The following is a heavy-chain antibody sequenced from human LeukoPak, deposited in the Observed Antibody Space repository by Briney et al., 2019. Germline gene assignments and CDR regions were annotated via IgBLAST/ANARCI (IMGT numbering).Heavy chain of an antibody. D-gene: IGHD3-3*01. V-gene: IGHV1-2*02. CDR1: GYTFTDNY. CDR2: INPLSGGP. J-gene: IGHJ5*02. CDR3: AREGIKIFGGWAPFDP. Sequence: ASVKVSCKASGYTFTDNYIHWVQQAPGQGLEWMGWINPLSGGPMYAQKFQGRVTMTRDTSLSTAYIELNGLKSDDTAIYYCAREGIKIFGGWAPFDPWGQGTLVTVS.